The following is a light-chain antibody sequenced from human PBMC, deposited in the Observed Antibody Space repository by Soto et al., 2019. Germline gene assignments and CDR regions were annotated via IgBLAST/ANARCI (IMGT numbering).Light chain of an antibody. Sequence: QSALTQPPSVSGSPGQSVTISCTGTSSDVGYYNRVAWYQQPPGTVPKLIIYEVNNRPSGVPDRFSGSKSGNTASLTISGLQAEDEADYYCNSYTTISTYVFGTGTKLTVL. J-gene: IGLJ1*01. CDR1: SSDVGYYNR. CDR3: NSYTTISTYV. V-gene: IGLV2-18*02. CDR2: EVN.